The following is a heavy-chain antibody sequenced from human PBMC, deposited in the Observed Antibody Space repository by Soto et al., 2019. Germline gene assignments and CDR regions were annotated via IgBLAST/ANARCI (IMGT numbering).Heavy chain of an antibody. J-gene: IGHJ5*02. Sequence: PGGSLRLSCAVSGFTGNNQMSWVRQAPGHGLEWVAGIYSGGSTYYADCAKGRFTISRDSSKNMLYLQMDSLRGDDTAVYYCVTWYSYGYLWGQGTLVTVSS. D-gene: IGHD5-18*01. V-gene: IGHV3-53*01. CDR3: VTWYSYGYL. CDR2: IYSGGST. CDR1: GFTGNNQ.